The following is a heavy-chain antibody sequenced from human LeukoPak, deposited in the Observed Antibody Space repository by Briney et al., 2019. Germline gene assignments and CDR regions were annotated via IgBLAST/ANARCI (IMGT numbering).Heavy chain of an antibody. V-gene: IGHV3-33*01. D-gene: IGHD4-17*01. CDR3: ARERFGDYVEYFDV. J-gene: IGHJ2*01. CDR2: IWYDRTNE. CDR1: GFSFSSHA. Sequence: GGSLRLSCEGSGFSFSSHAMHWVRQAPGKGLEWVAVIWYDRTNENYVDSVKGRFAISRDNSKNTLYLQMGSLRVEDTAVYYCARERFGDYVEYFDVWGRGTLVSVSS.